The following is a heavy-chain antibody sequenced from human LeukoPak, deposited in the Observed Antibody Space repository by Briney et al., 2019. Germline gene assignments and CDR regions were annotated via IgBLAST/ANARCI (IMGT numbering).Heavy chain of an antibody. CDR3: ARDLNTVRVGTFDI. J-gene: IGHJ3*02. Sequence: PSQTLSLTCTVSGGSISSGGYYWSWIRQPPGKGLEWIGYIYHSGSTYYNPSLKSRVTISVDRSKNQFSLKLSSVTAADTAVYYCARDLNTVRVGTFDIWGQGTMVTVSS. V-gene: IGHV4-30-2*01. CDR1: GGSISSGGYY. D-gene: IGHD4-17*01. CDR2: IYHSGST.